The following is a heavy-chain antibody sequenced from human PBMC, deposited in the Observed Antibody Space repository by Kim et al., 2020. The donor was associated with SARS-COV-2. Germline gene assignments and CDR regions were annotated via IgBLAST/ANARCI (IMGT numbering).Heavy chain of an antibody. CDR3: ARVTTQVHNIAVGDAFDI. CDR2: INHSGST. CDR1: GGSFSGYY. J-gene: IGHJ3*02. D-gene: IGHD6-19*01. Sequence: SETLSLTCAVYGGSFSGYYWSWIRQPPGKGLEWIGEINHSGSTNYNPSLKSRVTISVDTSKNQFSLKLSSVTAADTAVYYCARVTTQVHNIAVGDAFDIWGQGTMVTVSS. V-gene: IGHV4-34*01.